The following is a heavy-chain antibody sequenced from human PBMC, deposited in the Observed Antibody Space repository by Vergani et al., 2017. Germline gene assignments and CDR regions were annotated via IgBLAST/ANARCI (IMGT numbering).Heavy chain of an antibody. CDR3: AKETRFGEFFDY. CDR2: ISWDGGST. CDR1: GFTFDDYA. V-gene: IGHV3-43D*04. J-gene: IGHJ4*02. Sequence: EVQLVESGGVVVQPGGSLRLSCAASGFTFDDYAMHWVRQAPGKGLEWVSLISWDGGSTYYADSVKGRFTISRDNSKNSLYLQMNSLRAEDTALYYCAKETRFGEFFDYWGQGTLVTVSS. D-gene: IGHD3-10*01.